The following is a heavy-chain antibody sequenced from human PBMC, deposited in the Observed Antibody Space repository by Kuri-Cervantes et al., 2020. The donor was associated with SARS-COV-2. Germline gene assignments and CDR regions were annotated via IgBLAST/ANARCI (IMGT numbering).Heavy chain of an antibody. CDR3: ARDLGLVHPFDI. CDR1: GFTFSSYG. Sequence: GESLKISCAASGFTFSSYGMHWVRQAPGKGLEWVAFIRYDGSNKYYADSVKGRFTISRDNSKNTLYLQMNSLRAEDTAVYYCARDLGLVHPFDIWGQGTMVTVSS. J-gene: IGHJ3*02. D-gene: IGHD3/OR15-3a*01. CDR2: IRYDGSNK. V-gene: IGHV3-30*02.